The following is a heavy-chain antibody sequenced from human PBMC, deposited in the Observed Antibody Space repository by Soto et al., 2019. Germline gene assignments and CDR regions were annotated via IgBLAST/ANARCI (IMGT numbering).Heavy chain of an antibody. CDR1: GFTFSSYS. CDR3: AKDLDYYDSSGYGFDY. J-gene: IGHJ4*02. CDR2: ISSSSSYI. V-gene: IGHV3-21*04. D-gene: IGHD3-22*01. Sequence: PGGSLRHSCAASGFTFSSYSMNWVRQAPGKGLEWVSSISSSSSYIYYADSVKGRFTISRDNAKNTLYLQMNSLRAEDTAVYYCAKDLDYYDSSGYGFDYWGQGTLVTVS.